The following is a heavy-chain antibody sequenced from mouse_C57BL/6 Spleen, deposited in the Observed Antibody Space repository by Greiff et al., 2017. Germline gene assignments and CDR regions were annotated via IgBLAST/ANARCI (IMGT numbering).Heavy chain of an antibody. J-gene: IGHJ4*01. Sequence: EVNLVESEGGLVQPGSSMKLSCTASGFTFSDYYMAWVRQVPEKGLEWVANINYDGGSTYYLDSLKSRFIISRDNATNILYLQRSSLKSEDTATYYCAREAYWAMDYWGQGTSVTVAS. V-gene: IGHV5-16*01. D-gene: IGHD2-10*01. CDR1: GFTFSDYY. CDR3: AREAYWAMDY. CDR2: INYDGGST.